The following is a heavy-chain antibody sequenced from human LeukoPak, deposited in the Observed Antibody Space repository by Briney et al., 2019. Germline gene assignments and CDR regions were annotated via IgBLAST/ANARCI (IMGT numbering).Heavy chain of an antibody. CDR2: INPNSGGT. V-gene: IGHV1-2*02. CDR3: ARGSFWNYGLGY. J-gene: IGHJ4*02. Sequence: ASVKVSCKASGYTFTGYYMHWVRQAPGQGLEWMGWINPNSGGTNYAQKFQGRVTMPRDTSISTAYMELSRLRSDDTAVYYCARGSFWNYGLGYWGQGTLVTVSS. D-gene: IGHD1-7*01. CDR1: GYTFTGYY.